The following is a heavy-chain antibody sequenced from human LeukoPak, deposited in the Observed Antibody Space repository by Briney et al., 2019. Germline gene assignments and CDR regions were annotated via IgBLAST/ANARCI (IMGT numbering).Heavy chain of an antibody. Sequence: GGSLRLSCAASGFTFTTYWMSWVRQAPGKGLEWVANIKQDGSEKYYVDSVKGRFTISRDNAKNSLYLQMNSLRAEDTAVYYCARAVVWWLRGPGDYWGQGTLVTVSS. CDR2: IKQDGSEK. J-gene: IGHJ4*02. CDR1: GFTFTTYW. CDR3: ARAVVWWLRGPGDY. V-gene: IGHV3-7*01. D-gene: IGHD5-12*01.